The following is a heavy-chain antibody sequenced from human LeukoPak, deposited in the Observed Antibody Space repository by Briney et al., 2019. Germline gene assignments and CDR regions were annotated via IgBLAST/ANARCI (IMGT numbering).Heavy chain of an antibody. J-gene: IGHJ4*02. CDR1: GFTFSTYA. Sequence: GGSLRLSCAASGFTFSTYAMIWVRQAPGKGLEWVSAISSSGGSTYYADSVKGRFTISRDNSKNTLYLQMNSLRAEDTAVYYCAKYCGYSSSWYKLGFDYWGQGTLVTVSS. CDR2: ISSSGGST. V-gene: IGHV3-23*01. CDR3: AKYCGYSSSWYKLGFDY. D-gene: IGHD6-13*01.